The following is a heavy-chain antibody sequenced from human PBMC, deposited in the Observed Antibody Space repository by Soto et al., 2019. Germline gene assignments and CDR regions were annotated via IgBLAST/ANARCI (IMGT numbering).Heavy chain of an antibody. D-gene: IGHD3-3*01. V-gene: IGHV4-59*01. J-gene: IGHJ6*03. Sequence: QVQLQESGPGLVKPSETLSLTCTVSGDSISSSYWNWIRQAPGKGLEWIGYIDDTGSTNYNPSLKSRVTLSVDPSNNQYSLKLSSVTAADTAVHYCARGVLEWLLRDSYYYYMDVWGKGTTVTVSS. CDR2: IDDTGST. CDR1: GDSISSSY. CDR3: ARGVLEWLLRDSYYYYMDV.